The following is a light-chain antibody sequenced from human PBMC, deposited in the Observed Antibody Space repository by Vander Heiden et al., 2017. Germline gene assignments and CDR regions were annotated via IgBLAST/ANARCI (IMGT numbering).Light chain of an antibody. CDR3: CSYAGRSTLV. J-gene: IGLJ3*02. CDR1: NSDVGSYNL. Sequence: QSALTQPASVSGSPGQSITISCTGTNSDVGSYNLVSWYRQHPSKAPKLMIYEVTTRPSGVSNRFSGSKSGNTASLTISGLQAEDEADYYCCSYAGRSTLVFGGGTKLTVL. V-gene: IGLV2-23*02. CDR2: EVT.